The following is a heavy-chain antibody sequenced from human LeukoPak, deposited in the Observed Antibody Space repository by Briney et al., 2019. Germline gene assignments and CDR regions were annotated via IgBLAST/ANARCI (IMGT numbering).Heavy chain of an antibody. CDR2: VSSSRSYI. Sequence: PGGSLRLSCAASGFTFSNYTMNWVRQAPGKGLEWVSSVSSSRSYIFYADSVKGRFTVSRDNAKNSLYLQMNSLRAADTAIYYCAKDYQYGYSTNWYHLAQIDYWGQGTLVTVSS. V-gene: IGHV3-21*01. D-gene: IGHD2/OR15-2a*01. CDR1: GFTFSNYT. J-gene: IGHJ4*02. CDR3: AKDYQYGYSTNWYHLAQIDY.